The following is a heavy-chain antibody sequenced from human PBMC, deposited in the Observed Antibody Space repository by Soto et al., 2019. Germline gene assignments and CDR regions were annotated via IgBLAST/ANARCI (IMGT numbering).Heavy chain of an antibody. D-gene: IGHD3-16*01. CDR2: INPNRGGT. CDR1: GYTFTGYY. J-gene: IGHJ5*02. Sequence: QVQLVQSGAEVKKPGASVKVSCKASGYTFTGYYMHWVRQAPGQGLEWMGWINPNRGGTNYAQKFQGWVTMTRDTAISTAYMELSRLRSDDTAVYHCARGRRIMITFGAGGWFDPWGQGTLVTVSS. CDR3: ARGRRIMITFGAGGWFDP. V-gene: IGHV1-2*04.